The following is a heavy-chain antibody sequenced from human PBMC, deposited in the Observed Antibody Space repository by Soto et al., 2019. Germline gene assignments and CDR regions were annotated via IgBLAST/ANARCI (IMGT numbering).Heavy chain of an antibody. V-gene: IGHV3-23*01. J-gene: IGHJ4*02. CDR3: AIINTYYDYIWGSYRPQTIDY. D-gene: IGHD3-16*02. Sequence: GESLKISCAASGFTFSSYAMSWVRQAPGKGLEWVSAISGSGGSTYYADSVKGRFTISRDNSKNTLYLQMNSLRAEDTAVYYCAIINTYYDYIWGSYRPQTIDYWGQGTLVTVSS. CDR2: ISGSGGST. CDR1: GFTFSSYA.